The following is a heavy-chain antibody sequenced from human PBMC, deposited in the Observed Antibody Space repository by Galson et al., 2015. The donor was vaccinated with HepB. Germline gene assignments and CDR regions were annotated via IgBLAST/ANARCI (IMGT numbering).Heavy chain of an antibody. Sequence: SLRLSCAASGFTFSSYSMNWVRQAPGKGLEWVSSISSSSSYIYYADSVKGRFTISRDNAKNSLYLQMNSLRAEDTAVYYCAGPYWGWDTRGDYWGQGTLVTVSS. D-gene: IGHD2-21*01. CDR3: AGPYWGWDTRGDY. CDR2: ISSSSSYI. V-gene: IGHV3-21*01. CDR1: GFTFSSYS. J-gene: IGHJ4*02.